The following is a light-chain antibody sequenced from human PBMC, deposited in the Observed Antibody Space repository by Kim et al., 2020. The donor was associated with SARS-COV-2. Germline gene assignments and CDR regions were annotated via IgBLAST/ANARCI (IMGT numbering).Light chain of an antibody. CDR1: TSNIGAGYD. CDR2: GND. CDR3: QSFDRGLTASV. V-gene: IGLV1-40*01. J-gene: IGLJ7*01. Sequence: QRVTISCSGSTSNIGAGYDVHWYQQIPGSAPKRLIYGNDNRPSGVPDRFSGAKSGTSASLAITGLQPEDEADYYCQSFDRGLTASVFGGGTQLTVL.